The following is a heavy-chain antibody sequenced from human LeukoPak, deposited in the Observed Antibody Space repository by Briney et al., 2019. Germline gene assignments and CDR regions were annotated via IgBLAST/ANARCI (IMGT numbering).Heavy chain of an antibody. CDR1: GFTFTNYW. CDR3: ARGGYYFDY. CDR2: IKADGSEK. D-gene: IGHD6-25*01. V-gene: IGHV3-7*01. Sequence: GGSLRLSCAASGFTFTNYWMGWVRKAPGKGLEWVANIKADGSEKFYVDSVKGRFTISRDNAKKSVYLQMNSLRAEDTAVYYCARGGYYFDYWGQGTLVTVSS. J-gene: IGHJ4*02.